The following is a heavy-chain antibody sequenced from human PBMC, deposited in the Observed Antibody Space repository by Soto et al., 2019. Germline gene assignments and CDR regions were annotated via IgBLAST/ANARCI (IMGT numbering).Heavy chain of an antibody. V-gene: IGHV3-21*04. D-gene: IGHD2-2*01. CDR3: AKKSTDSSGYSDY. CDR1: GFTFSSYS. CDR2: ISSSSSYI. J-gene: IGHJ4*02. Sequence: GGSLRLSCAASGFTFSSYSMNWVRQAPGKGLEWVSSISSSSSYIYYADSVKGRFTISRDNSKNTLNLQMDSLRAEDTAVYYCAKKSTDSSGYSDYWGQGTVVTVSS.